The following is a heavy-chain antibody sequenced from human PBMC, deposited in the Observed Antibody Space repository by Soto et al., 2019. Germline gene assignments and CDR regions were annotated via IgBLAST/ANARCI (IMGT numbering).Heavy chain of an antibody. Sequence: GASVKVSCKASGGTFGSYAISWVRQAPGQGLEWMGGIIPIFGTANYAQKFQGRVTITADESTSTAYMELSSLRSEDTAVYYCARRAGIAAAGGGYYFDYWGQGTLVTVSS. D-gene: IGHD6-13*01. CDR3: ARRAGIAAAGGGYYFDY. CDR2: IIPIFGTA. V-gene: IGHV1-69*13. J-gene: IGHJ4*02. CDR1: GGTFGSYA.